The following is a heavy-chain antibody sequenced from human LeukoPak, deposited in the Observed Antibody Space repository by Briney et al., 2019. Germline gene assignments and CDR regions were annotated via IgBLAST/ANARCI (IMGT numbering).Heavy chain of an antibody. J-gene: IGHJ5*02. D-gene: IGHD2-15*01. CDR2: ISRSSSYI. CDR1: GFTLSSYS. CDR3: ARDLEYCSGGSCYDWFDP. V-gene: IGHV3-21*01. Sequence: GGSLRLSCAASGFTLSSYSMNWVRQAPGKGPEWVSSISRSSSYIYYADSVKGRFTISRDNAKNSLYLQMNSLRAGDTAVYYCARDLEYCSGGSCYDWFDPWGQGTLVTVSS.